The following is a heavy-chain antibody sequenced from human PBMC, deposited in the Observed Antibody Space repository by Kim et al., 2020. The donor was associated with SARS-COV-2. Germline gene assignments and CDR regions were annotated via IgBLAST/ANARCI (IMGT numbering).Heavy chain of an antibody. CDR1: GGSISSGGYY. J-gene: IGHJ4*02. D-gene: IGHD3-3*01. V-gene: IGHV4-31*03. CDR2: IYYSGST. CDR3: ARKSRRTNDFWSGYYSPWALSQQDPFDY. Sequence: SETLSLTCTVSGGSISSGGYYWSWIRQHPGKGLEWIGYIYYSGSTYYNPSLKSRVTISVDTSKNQFSLKLSSVTAADTAVYYCARKSRRTNDFWSGYYSPWALSQQDPFDYWGQGTLVTVSS.